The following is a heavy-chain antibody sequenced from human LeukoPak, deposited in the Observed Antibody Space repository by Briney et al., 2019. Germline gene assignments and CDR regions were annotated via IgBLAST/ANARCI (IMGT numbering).Heavy chain of an antibody. V-gene: IGHV4-39*01. J-gene: IGHJ4*02. D-gene: IGHD2-2*01. CDR1: GGSISSSSYY. CDR2: IDYSGST. CDR3: ARRGRGGGVVPAADLDY. Sequence: PSETLSLTCTVSGGSISSSSYYWGWIRQPPGKGLEWIGSIDYSGSTYYNPSRKRLATISVDTSKNQFSLKLSSVTAADTAVYYCARRGRGGGVVPAADLDYWGQGTLVTVSS.